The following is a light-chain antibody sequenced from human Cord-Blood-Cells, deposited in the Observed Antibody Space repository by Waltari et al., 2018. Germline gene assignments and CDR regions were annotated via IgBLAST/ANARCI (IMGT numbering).Light chain of an antibody. CDR1: QSSSSY. CDR2: AAS. Sequence: DIQMTQSPSSLSASVGDRVTITCRASQSSSSYLNWYQQKPGKAPKLLIYAASSLQSGVPSRFSGRGSGTDFTLNISSLQPEDFATYDCQQSYSTPLTFGGGTKVEIK. CDR3: QQSYSTPLT. J-gene: IGKJ4*01. V-gene: IGKV1-39*01.